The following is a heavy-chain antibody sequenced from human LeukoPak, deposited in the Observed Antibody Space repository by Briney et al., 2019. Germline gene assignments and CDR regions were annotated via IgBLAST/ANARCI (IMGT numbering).Heavy chain of an antibody. CDR1: GFTLGDYS. D-gene: IGHD3-9*01. J-gene: IGHJ4*02. CDR2: IRSKGYGGTA. V-gene: IGHV3-49*03. CDR3: TRETRYFDWFQADY. Sequence: GGSLRLSCTTSGFTLGDYSMSWFRQAPGKGLEWVGFIRSKGYGGTAEYAASVKGRFTISRDDSNSIAYLQMDSLKTEDTAVYYCTRETRYFDWFQADYWGQGTLVTVSS.